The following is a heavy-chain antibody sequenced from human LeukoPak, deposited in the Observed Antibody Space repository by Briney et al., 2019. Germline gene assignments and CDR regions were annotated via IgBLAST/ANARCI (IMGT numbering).Heavy chain of an antibody. CDR1: GFTFSSFA. Sequence: GGSLRLSCAASGFTFSSFALSWVRHAPGRGLEWVSAISGSGAGTYYADSVKGRFTISRDNAKNSLYLQMNSLRAEDTAVYYCARQYGPRHFDYWGQGTLVTVSS. CDR3: ARQYGPRHFDY. D-gene: IGHD4-17*01. J-gene: IGHJ4*02. CDR2: ISGSGAGT. V-gene: IGHV3-23*01.